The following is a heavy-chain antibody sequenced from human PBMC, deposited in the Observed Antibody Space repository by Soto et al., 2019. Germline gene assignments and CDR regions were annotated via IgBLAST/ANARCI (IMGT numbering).Heavy chain of an antibody. D-gene: IGHD3-22*01. V-gene: IGHV4-4*02. CDR3: ARTSYYDSTGYYNMDV. CDR1: GGSISSNNW. Sequence: PSETLSLTCAISGGSISSNNWWTWVRQSPGEGLEWIGEIHHSETANYNPSLDRRVTISVDKSKNQFSLKLTSVTAADTADYYCARTSYYDSTGYYNMDVWGQGTTVTFSS. CDR2: IHHSETA. J-gene: IGHJ6*02.